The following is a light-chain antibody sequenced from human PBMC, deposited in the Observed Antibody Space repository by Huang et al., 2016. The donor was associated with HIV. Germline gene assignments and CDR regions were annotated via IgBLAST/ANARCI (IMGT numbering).Light chain of an antibody. J-gene: IGKJ2*01. CDR1: QSVSSY. Sequence: EIVLTQSPATLSLSPRERATLSCRASQSVSSYLAWYQQKPGQAPRLLIYYTSNRANDIPARFSGSGSGTDFTLTISNREPEDFAVYYCQQRTNWPLYTFGQGTKLEIK. CDR2: YTS. V-gene: IGKV3-11*01. CDR3: QQRTNWPLYT.